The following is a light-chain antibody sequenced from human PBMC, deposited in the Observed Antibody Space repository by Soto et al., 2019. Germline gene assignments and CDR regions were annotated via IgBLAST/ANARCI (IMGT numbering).Light chain of an antibody. CDR3: QHFNSYPPT. J-gene: IGKJ5*01. CDR1: QSISSW. CDR2: DAS. Sequence: DIQMTQSPSSLSASVGDRVTITCRASQSISSWLAWYQQKPGKAPKLLIYDASSLESGVPSRFSGSGSGTEFTLTISSLQPEDFASYHCQHFNSYPPTFGQGTRLEIK. V-gene: IGKV1-5*01.